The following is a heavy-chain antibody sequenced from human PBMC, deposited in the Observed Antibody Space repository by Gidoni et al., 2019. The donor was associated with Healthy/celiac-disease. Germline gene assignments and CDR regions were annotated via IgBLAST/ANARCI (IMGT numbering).Heavy chain of an antibody. CDR1: EGTFSSYS. D-gene: IGHD6-6*01. CDR2: FIPIFGTA. Sequence: QVQLVQSGAEVKKPGSSVKVSCKASEGTFSSYSISWVRQSHGQGLEWLRGFIPIFGTANYAQMVQGRVTITADESTSTAYMELSSLRSEDTAVYYCAASIAARLWYFDLWGRGTLVTVSS. J-gene: IGHJ2*01. V-gene: IGHV1-69*01. CDR3: AASIAARLWYFDL.